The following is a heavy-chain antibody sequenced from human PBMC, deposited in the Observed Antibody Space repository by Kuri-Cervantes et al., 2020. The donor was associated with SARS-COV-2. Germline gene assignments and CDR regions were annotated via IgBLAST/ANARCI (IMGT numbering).Heavy chain of an antibody. CDR2: ISYDGSNK. CDR1: GFTFSSYG. Sequence: GGSLRLSCAASGFTFSSYGMHWVRQAPGKGLEWMAVISYDGSNKYYADSVKGRFTISRDNSKNTLYLQMNSLRAEDTAVYYCASSEVLLGDDAFDIWGQGTMVTVSS. CDR3: ASSEVLLGDDAFDI. J-gene: IGHJ3*02. V-gene: IGHV3-30*03. D-gene: IGHD3-10*01.